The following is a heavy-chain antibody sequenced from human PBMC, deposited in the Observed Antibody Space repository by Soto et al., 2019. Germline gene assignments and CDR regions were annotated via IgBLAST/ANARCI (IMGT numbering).Heavy chain of an antibody. CDR2: ILHSGIS. J-gene: IGHJ4*02. CDR1: GGSITTVGYS. Sequence: LSLTCAVSGGSITTVGYSWSWIRQPPGKGLEWIGYILHSGISYSNPSLKGRVTMSVDGSKNRFSLRLSSVTAADTAVYYCARRISARTYYFDYWGQGTLVTVSS. CDR3: ARRISARTYYFDY. D-gene: IGHD6-6*01. V-gene: IGHV4-30-2*01.